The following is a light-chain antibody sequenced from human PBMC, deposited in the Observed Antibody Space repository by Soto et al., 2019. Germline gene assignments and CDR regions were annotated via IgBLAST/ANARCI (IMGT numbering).Light chain of an antibody. J-gene: IGKJ1*01. V-gene: IGKV3-20*01. Sequence: EVVLTQSPGTLSLSPGERATLSCRASQSVSTSFLAWCQQKPGQAPRLLIYGAFSRATGIPDRFSGSGSGTDFTLTISRLEPEDFAVYYCQQYGNSIPITFGQGTKVDIK. CDR1: QSVSTSF. CDR3: QQYGNSIPIT. CDR2: GAF.